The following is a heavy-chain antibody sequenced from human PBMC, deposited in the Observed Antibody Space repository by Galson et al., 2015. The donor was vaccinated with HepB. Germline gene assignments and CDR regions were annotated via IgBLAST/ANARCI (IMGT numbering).Heavy chain of an antibody. CDR1: GYTFTDFD. J-gene: IGHJ4*02. CDR2: MNPSNTNT. Sequence: SVKVSCKASGYTFTDFDMNWVRQAPGQGLEWMGWMNPSNTNTGYARKFQGRVTMTRNTSINTAYMTLSSLTSDDTAIYYCARGLRVQGNTYFFDFWGQGALVIVSS. V-gene: IGHV1-8*01. D-gene: IGHD4/OR15-4a*01. CDR3: ARGLRVQGNTYFFDF.